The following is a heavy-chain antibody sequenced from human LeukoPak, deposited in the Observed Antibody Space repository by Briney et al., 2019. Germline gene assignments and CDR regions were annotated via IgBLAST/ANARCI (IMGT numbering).Heavy chain of an antibody. D-gene: IGHD3-10*01. J-gene: IGHJ4*02. CDR2: IYPGDSAT. CDR3: ARVMTMVRYFDY. V-gene: IGHV5-51*01. Sequence: GESLEISCKGSGYSFTSYWIGWVRQMPGKGLGWMGIIYPGDSATRYSPSFQGQVTISADKSISTAYLQWSSLKASDTAMYYCARVMTMVRYFDYWGQGTLVTVSS. CDR1: GYSFTSYW.